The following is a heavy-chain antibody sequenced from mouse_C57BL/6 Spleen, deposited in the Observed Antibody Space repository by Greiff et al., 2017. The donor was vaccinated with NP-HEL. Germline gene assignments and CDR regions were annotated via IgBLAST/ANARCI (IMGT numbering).Heavy chain of an antibody. J-gene: IGHJ4*01. Sequence: EVKVVESGGGLVQPGGSLKLSCAASGFTFSDYYMYWVRQTPEKRLEWVAYISNGGGSTYYPDTVKGRFTISRDNAKNTLYLQMSRLKSEDTAMYYCARHFGHYWGQGTSVTVSS. CDR2: ISNGGGST. CDR1: GFTFSDYY. CDR3: ARHFGHY. V-gene: IGHV5-12*01.